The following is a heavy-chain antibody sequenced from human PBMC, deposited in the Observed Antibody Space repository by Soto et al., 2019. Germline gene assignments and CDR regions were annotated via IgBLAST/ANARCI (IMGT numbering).Heavy chain of an antibody. CDR3: ARADPGTVTDFDY. V-gene: IGHV4-38-2*01. Sequence: QVQLQESGPGLVKPSETLSLTCAVSGYSISSGYYWGWIRQPPGKGLEWIGSIYHSGSTYYNPSLKSRVTISVDTSKNQFSLKLSSVIAADTAVYYCARADPGTVTDFDYWGQGTLVTVSS. J-gene: IGHJ4*02. CDR2: IYHSGST. CDR1: GYSISSGYY. D-gene: IGHD4-17*01.